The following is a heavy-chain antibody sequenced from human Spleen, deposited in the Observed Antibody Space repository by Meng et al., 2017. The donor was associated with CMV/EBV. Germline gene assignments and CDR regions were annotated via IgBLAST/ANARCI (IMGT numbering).Heavy chain of an antibody. CDR1: GYNFTDYY. CDR3: ARHITRYYGLDV. V-gene: IGHV1-2*02. D-gene: IGHD3-3*01. Sequence: ASVKVSCKASGYNFTDYYMHWVRQAPGQGLEWMGWIIPNSGATNSAQKFQGRVTMTRDTSISTAFMELSSLRPDDTAVYFCARHITRYYGLDVWGQGTTVTVSS. J-gene: IGHJ6*02. CDR2: IIPNSGAT.